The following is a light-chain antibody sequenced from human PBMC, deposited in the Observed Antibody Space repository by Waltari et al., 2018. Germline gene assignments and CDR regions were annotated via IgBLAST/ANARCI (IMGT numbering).Light chain of an antibody. CDR3: AVWDDSLGGV. J-gene: IGLJ3*02. Sequence: QSILTQPPSVSGTPGQRATISCSGSNSNIGGNSVNWYQQLPGTAPKLLIYNDNQGPSGVPDRFSASKSGTSATLAITGLQSEDEADYYCAVWDDSLGGVFGGGTKLTVL. V-gene: IGLV1-44*01. CDR1: NSNIGGNS. CDR2: NDN.